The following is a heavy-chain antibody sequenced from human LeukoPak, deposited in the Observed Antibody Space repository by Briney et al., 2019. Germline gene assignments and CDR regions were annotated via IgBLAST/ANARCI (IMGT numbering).Heavy chain of an antibody. V-gene: IGHV3-48*01. Sequence: GGSLRLSCAASGFTFSNYNMNWVRRAPGKGLEWVSYISSSSSTIYYADSVKGRFTISRDNAKNSLYLQMNSLRAEDTAVYYCARDPVDYWGQGTLVTVSS. J-gene: IGHJ4*02. CDR1: GFTFSNYN. CDR3: ARDPVDY. CDR2: ISSSSSTI.